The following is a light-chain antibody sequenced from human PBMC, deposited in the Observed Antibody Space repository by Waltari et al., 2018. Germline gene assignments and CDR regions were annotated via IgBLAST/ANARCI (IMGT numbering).Light chain of an antibody. CDR3: QTGGHGTWV. Sequence: QLVLTQSPSASASLGASVKLTCTLSSGHTSNVIAWLQQQPGKGPRFLMKVNSDGSHSKGDEIPYRFSGSSSGAERYLSISSLQSEDDADYYCQTGGHGTWVFGGGTKVTVL. CDR1: SGHTSNV. J-gene: IGLJ3*02. V-gene: IGLV4-69*01. CDR2: VNSDGSH.